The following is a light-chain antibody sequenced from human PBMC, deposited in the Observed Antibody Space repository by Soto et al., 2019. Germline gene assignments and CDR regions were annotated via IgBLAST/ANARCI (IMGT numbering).Light chain of an antibody. CDR1: DSDVGGYNY. Sequence: QSVLTQPASVSGSPGQSITIPCTGTDSDVGGYNYVSWYQHHPGKAPKLMIYEVFNRPSGVSSRFSGSKSGSTASLTISGLQDEDEADYYCSSYTSTNTLYVLGTGTKVTVL. V-gene: IGLV2-14*01. CDR2: EVF. J-gene: IGLJ1*01. CDR3: SSYTSTNTLYV.